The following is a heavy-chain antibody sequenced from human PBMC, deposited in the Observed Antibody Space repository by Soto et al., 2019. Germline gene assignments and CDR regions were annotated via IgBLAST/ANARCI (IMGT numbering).Heavy chain of an antibody. CDR3: ARLRYYYYGMYV. Sequence: SETLSLTCTVSGGSISSYYWSWIRQPPGKGLEWIGYIYYSGSTNYNPSLKSRVTISVDTSKNQFSLKLSSVTAADTAVYYCARLRYYYYGMYVWGQGTTVSVSS. CDR2: IYYSGST. V-gene: IGHV4-59*01. J-gene: IGHJ6*02. CDR1: GGSISSYY.